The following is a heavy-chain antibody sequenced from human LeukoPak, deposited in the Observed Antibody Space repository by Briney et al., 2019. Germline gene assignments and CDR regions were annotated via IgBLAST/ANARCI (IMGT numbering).Heavy chain of an antibody. D-gene: IGHD2-21*02. CDR3: ARELPREVTLDY. J-gene: IGHJ4*01. Sequence: GGSLRLSCAVSGFTFISYGMQWVRQPPGKGLAWVSRINTDGSSTTYADSVKGRFTISRDYAKNTLYLQMNSLRAEDTAVYYCARELPREVTLDYWGQGTLVTVSS. CDR2: INTDGSST. CDR1: GFTFISYG. V-gene: IGHV3-74*01.